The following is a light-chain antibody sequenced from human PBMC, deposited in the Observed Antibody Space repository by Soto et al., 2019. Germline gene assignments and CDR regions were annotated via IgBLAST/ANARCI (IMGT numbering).Light chain of an antibody. CDR2: AAS. J-gene: IGKJ4*01. CDR3: EQSYTTPRP. Sequence: DIQMTQSPSSLSASVGDRVTITCRASQTISGYLNWYQQKPGKAPELLIYAASYLGNGVPSRFSGSGSGTYFTLTISSLQPEYLAPYSCEQSYTTPRPFGGGTKVDIK. V-gene: IGKV1-39*01. CDR1: QTISGY.